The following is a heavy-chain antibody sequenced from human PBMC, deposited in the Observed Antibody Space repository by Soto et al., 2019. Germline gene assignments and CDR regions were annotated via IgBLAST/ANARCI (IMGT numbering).Heavy chain of an antibody. J-gene: IGHJ4*02. CDR1: GFTFSSYA. Sequence: EVQLLESGGGLVQPGGSLRLSCAASGFTFSSYAMSWVRQAPGKGLEWVSVISGSGGSTYYADSVKGRFTNSRDNSKNTLYLQMNSLRAEDTAVHYCAKRGSGSQFDYWGQGTLVTVSS. CDR2: ISGSGGST. V-gene: IGHV3-23*01. CDR3: AKRGSGSQFDY. D-gene: IGHD1-26*01.